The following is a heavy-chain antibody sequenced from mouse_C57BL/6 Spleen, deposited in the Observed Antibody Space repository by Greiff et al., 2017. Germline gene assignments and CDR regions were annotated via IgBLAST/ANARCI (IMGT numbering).Heavy chain of an antibody. J-gene: IGHJ4*01. Sequence: VQLQQPGTELVKPGASVKLSCKASGYTFTSYWMHWVKQRPGQGLEWIGNINPSNGGTNYNEKFKSKATLTVDKSSSTAYMQLSSLTSEDSAVYYCASPVLYYGEYDAMDDWGQGTSVTVSS. CDR3: ASPVLYYGEYDAMDD. CDR2: INPSNGGT. CDR1: GYTFTSYW. D-gene: IGHD1-1*01. V-gene: IGHV1-53*01.